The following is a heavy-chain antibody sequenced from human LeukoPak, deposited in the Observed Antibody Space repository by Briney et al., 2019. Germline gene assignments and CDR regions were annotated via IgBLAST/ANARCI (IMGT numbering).Heavy chain of an antibody. J-gene: IGHJ4*02. CDR3: AREGYYGSGSPPSLYFDY. V-gene: IGHV3-23*01. CDR1: GFTFSSYA. CDR2: ISGGGGT. Sequence: GGSLRLSCAASGFTFSSYAMSWVRQAPGKGLEWVSGISGGGGTYYADSVKGRFTISRDNSRSTLYLQMNSLRPEDTAIYYCAREGYYGSGSPPSLYFDYWGQGTLVTVSS. D-gene: IGHD3-10*01.